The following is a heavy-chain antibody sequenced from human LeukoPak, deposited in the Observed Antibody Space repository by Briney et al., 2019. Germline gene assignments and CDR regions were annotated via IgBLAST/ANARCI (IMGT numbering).Heavy chain of an antibody. D-gene: IGHD3-9*01. J-gene: IGHJ4*02. V-gene: IGHV1-18*04. CDR1: GYPLTDYY. CDR3: ARDLIGHYDILTGYYGLLDY. CDR2: INPNSGNT. Sequence: ASLKVSCKASGYPLTDYYVHWVRQAPGQGPEWMGWINPNSGNTNYAQKLQGRVTMTTDTSTSTAYMELRSLRSDDTAVYYCARDLIGHYDILTGYYGLLDYWGQGTLVTVSS.